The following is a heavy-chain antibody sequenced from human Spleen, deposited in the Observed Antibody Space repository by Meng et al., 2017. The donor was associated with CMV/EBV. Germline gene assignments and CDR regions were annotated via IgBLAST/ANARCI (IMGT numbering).Heavy chain of an antibody. D-gene: IGHD6-13*01. CDR2: IYIGGTT. CDR1: GLSVSRSY. CDR3: ARGAAAVPSYYLDY. J-gene: IGHJ4*02. Sequence: GGSLRLSCAASGLSVSRSYMSWVRQAPGKGLEWVSSIYIGGTTYYADSVKGRFTISRDSSKNTLDLQMNSLRPEDTAMYFCARGAAAVPSYYLDYWGQGSLVTVSS. V-gene: IGHV3-66*02.